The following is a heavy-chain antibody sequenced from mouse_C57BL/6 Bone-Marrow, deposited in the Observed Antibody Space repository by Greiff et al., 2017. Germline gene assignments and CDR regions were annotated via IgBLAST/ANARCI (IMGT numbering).Heavy chain of an antibody. J-gene: IGHJ3*01. CDR3: ARLRRNCGAGFAY. D-gene: IGHD4-1*01. V-gene: IGHV1-81*01. Sequence: QVQLQQSGAELARPGASVKLSCKASGYTFTSYGISWVKQRTGQGLEWIGEIYPRSGNTYYNEKFKGKATLTADKSSSTAYMELRSLTYEDSAVYFCARLRRNCGAGFAYWGQGTLVTVSA. CDR1: GYTFTSYG. CDR2: IYPRSGNT.